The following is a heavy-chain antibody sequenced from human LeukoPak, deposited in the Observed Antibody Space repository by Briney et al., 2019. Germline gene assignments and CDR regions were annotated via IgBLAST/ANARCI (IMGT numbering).Heavy chain of an antibody. V-gene: IGHV4-31*03. J-gene: IGHJ3*02. D-gene: IGHD6-19*01. CDR1: GDSISSGGYY. CDR3: AGAVAGMEDAFDI. CDR2: IYYSGST. Sequence: SETLSLTCTVSGDSISSGGYYWSWIRQHPGKGLEWIGYIYYSGSTYYNPSLKSRVTTSVDTSKNQFSLKLSSVTAADTAVYYCAGAVAGMEDAFDIWGQGTMVTVSS.